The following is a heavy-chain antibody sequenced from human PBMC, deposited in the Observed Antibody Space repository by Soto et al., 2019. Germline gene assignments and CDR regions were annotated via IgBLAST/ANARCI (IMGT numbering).Heavy chain of an antibody. D-gene: IGHD4-17*01. CDR1: GYTFTSYA. CDR3: ARRLCGDYTFFDY. V-gene: IGHV1-3*01. Sequence: GASVKVSCKASGYTFTSYAIHWVRQAPGQRLEWMGWINAGNGNTKYSQSFQGRVTFARDTSANTVYMELSSLRSEDTAVYYCARRLCGDYTFFDYWGHGTLVTVS. CDR2: INAGNGNT. J-gene: IGHJ4*01.